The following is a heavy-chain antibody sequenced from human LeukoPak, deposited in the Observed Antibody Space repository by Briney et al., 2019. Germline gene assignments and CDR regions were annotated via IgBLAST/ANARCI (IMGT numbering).Heavy chain of an antibody. D-gene: IGHD3-10*01. CDR2: INYSGTT. CDR1: GGSISSDSYY. V-gene: IGHV4-39*01. J-gene: IGHJ4*02. Sequence: SETLSLTCTVSGGSISSDSYYWGWIRQPPGKGLEWIGSINYSGTTYYNPSLKSRVTISVDTSKNQFSLKVSSVTAADTAVYYCARRVPSGSGSYDFDYWGQGTLVTVSS. CDR3: ARRVPSGSGSYDFDY.